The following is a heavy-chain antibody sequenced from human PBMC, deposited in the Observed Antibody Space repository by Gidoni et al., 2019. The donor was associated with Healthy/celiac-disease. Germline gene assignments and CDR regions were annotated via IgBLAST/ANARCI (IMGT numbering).Heavy chain of an antibody. D-gene: IGHD4-17*01. V-gene: IGHV3-33*01. Sequence: QVQLVESGGGVVQPGRSLRLSCAASGSSFPSYGMHWVRQAPGKGLEWVAVIWYDGSNKYYADSVKGRLTITRDNSKNTLYLQMNSLRAEDTAVYYCARDPNFYYGDYGLDYWGQGTLVTVSS. CDR3: ARDPNFYYGDYGLDY. J-gene: IGHJ4*02. CDR1: GSSFPSYG. CDR2: IWYDGSNK.